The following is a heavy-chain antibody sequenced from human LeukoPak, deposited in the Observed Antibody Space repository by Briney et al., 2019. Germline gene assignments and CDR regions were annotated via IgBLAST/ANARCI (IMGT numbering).Heavy chain of an antibody. D-gene: IGHD5-24*01. J-gene: IGHJ6*03. CDR3: ARTIRDDYYFYMDV. Sequence: PSETLSLPCTVSGGSIISGGDYWGWSRESPGEGLERSVYIDDSGSTYYNPSLKSRLTMSVVTSKNQFSLRLNSVTAADTAVYYCARTIRDDYYFYMDVWGKGTTVTVSS. CDR1: GGSIISGGDY. CDR2: IDDSGST. V-gene: IGHV4-31*03.